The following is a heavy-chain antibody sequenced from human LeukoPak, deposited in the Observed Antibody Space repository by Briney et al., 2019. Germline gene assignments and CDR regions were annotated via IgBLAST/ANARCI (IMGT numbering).Heavy chain of an antibody. CDR3: ARGGSGWYLAGKRLAGGYFDY. J-gene: IGHJ4*02. CDR1: GFTFISSA. D-gene: IGHD6-19*01. Sequence: SVKVSCKASGFTFISSALQWVRQARGQRLEWIGWIVVGSGKIDYAQKFQERVTITRDMSTRTAYMELSSLRSEDTAVYYCARGGSGWYLAGKRLAGGYFDYWGQGTLVTVSS. CDR2: IVVGSGKI. V-gene: IGHV1-58*01.